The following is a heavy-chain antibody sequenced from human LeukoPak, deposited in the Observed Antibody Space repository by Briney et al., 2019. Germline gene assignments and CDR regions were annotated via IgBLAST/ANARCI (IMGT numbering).Heavy chain of an antibody. V-gene: IGHV3-23*01. Sequence: GGSLRLSCAASGFTFSSYAMSWVRQAPGEGLEWVSSIGGSGSGAYYSDSVRGRFTISRDNSKNMLYLQMDSLRAEDTAVYYCVRRPTVFLGDNVNIWGHGTMVTVSS. CDR1: GFTFSSYA. D-gene: IGHD2-21*01. J-gene: IGHJ3*02. CDR3: VRRPTVFLGDNVNI. CDR2: IGGSGSGA.